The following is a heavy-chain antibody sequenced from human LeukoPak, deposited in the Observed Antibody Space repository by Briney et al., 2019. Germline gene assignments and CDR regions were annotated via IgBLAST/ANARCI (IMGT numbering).Heavy chain of an antibody. CDR1: GFTVSSNY. D-gene: IGHD3-22*01. CDR3: ARVPGYDSSGYFDY. V-gene: IGHV3-53*05. Sequence: QAGGSLRLSCAASGFTVSSNYMSWVRQAPGKGLEWVSVIYSGGSTYYADSVKGRFTISRDNSKNTLYLQMNSLRAEDTAVYYCARVPGYDSSGYFDYWGQGTLVTVSS. CDR2: IYSGGST. J-gene: IGHJ4*02.